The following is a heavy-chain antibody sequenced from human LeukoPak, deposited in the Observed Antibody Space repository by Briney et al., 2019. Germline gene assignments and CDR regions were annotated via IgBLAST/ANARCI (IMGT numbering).Heavy chain of an antibody. CDR3: AKNPQRYYDSSGPYY. CDR2: ISWNSGSI. Sequence: PGRSLRLSCAASGFTFDDYAMHWVRQAPGKGLEWVSGISWNSGSIGYADSVKGRFTISRDNAKNSLYLQMNSLRAEDTAVYYCAKNPQRYYDSSGPYYWGQGTLVTVSS. J-gene: IGHJ4*02. D-gene: IGHD3-22*01. CDR1: GFTFDDYA. V-gene: IGHV3-9*01.